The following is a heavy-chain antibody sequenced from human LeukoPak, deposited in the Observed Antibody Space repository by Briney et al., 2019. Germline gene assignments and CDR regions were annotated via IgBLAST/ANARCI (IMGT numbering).Heavy chain of an antibody. D-gene: IGHD6-19*01. J-gene: IGHJ4*02. CDR1: GFSFSSYA. Sequence: GGSLRLSCAASGFSFSSYAMSWVRQAPGKGLEWVSAISGSGGSTYYADSVKGRFTISRDNSKNTLYLQMNSLRAEDTAVYYCARRSSGWFDYWGQGTLVTVSS. CDR2: ISGSGGST. V-gene: IGHV3-23*01. CDR3: ARRSSGWFDY.